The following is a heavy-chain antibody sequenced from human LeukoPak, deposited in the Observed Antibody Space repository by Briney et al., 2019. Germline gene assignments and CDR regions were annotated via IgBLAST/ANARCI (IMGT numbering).Heavy chain of an antibody. CDR2: IKKDGSEK. Sequence: GRSLRLSCAASGFTFSSYGMHWVRQAPGRGLEWVANIKKDGSEKYYVDSVKGRFTISRDNAKNSLYLQMNTLRDEDTAVYYCTKGGQTSSWFWLIWGQGTLVTVSS. J-gene: IGHJ4*02. CDR1: GFTFSSYG. CDR3: TKGGQTSSWFWLI. V-gene: IGHV3-7*01. D-gene: IGHD6-13*01.